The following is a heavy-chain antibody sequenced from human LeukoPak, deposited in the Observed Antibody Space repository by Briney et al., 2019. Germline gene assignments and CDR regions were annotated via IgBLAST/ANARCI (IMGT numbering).Heavy chain of an antibody. CDR3: ARGDAYALNY. Sequence: GGSLRLSCGASGFSFRSYWMHWVRQAPGKGLVWVSRINNDGSTTADADSVKGRFTITRGNAKNTLYLQMNSLRTEDTAVYYCARGDAYALNYWGQGTLVTVSS. V-gene: IGHV3-74*01. CDR1: GFSFRSYW. J-gene: IGHJ4*02. CDR2: INNDGSTT. D-gene: IGHD2-2*01.